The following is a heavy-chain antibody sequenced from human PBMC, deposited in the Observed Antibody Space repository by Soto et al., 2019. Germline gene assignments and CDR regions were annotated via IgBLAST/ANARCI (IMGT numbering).Heavy chain of an antibody. CDR3: AKSLGYCSSTSCYWDYYYGMDV. J-gene: IGHJ6*02. Sequence: GGSLRLSFAASGFTFSSYAMSWVRRAPGKGLEWVSAISGSGGSTYYADSVKGRFTISRDNSKNTLYLQMNSLRAEDTAVYYCAKSLGYCSSTSCYWDYYYGMDVWGQGTTVTVSS. V-gene: IGHV3-23*01. D-gene: IGHD2-2*01. CDR2: ISGSGGST. CDR1: GFTFSSYA.